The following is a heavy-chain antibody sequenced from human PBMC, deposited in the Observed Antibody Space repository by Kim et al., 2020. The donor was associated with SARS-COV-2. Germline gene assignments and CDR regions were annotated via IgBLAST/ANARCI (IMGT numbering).Heavy chain of an antibody. CDR3: ARAFAGTVAFDI. D-gene: IGHD6-13*01. V-gene: IGHV4-59*01. Sequence: SETLSLTCTVSGGSISSYYWSWIRQPPGKGLEWIGYIYYSGSTNYNPSLKSRVTISVDTSKNQFSLKLSSVTAADTAVYYCARAFAGTVAFDIWGQGTMVTVSS. CDR2: IYYSGST. CDR1: GGSISSYY. J-gene: IGHJ3*02.